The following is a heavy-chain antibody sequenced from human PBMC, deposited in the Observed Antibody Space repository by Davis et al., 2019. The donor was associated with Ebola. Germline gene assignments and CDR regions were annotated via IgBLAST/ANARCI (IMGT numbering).Heavy chain of an antibody. CDR3: ARVAYGSGAWYFDL. Sequence: SETLSLTCTVSGDSISSSTFYWGWIRQPPGKGLEWIGSIYYTGSTNYNPSLKSRVTISVDTSKNQFSLKLSSVTAADTAVYYCARVAYGSGAWYFDLWGRASWSLSPQ. J-gene: IGHJ2*01. V-gene: IGHV4-39*07. D-gene: IGHD3-10*01. CDR1: GDSISSSTFY. CDR2: IYYTGST.